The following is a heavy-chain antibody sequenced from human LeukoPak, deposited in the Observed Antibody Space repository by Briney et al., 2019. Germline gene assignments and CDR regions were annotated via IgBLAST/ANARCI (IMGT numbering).Heavy chain of an antibody. V-gene: IGHV3-64*01. Sequence: GGSLRLSCAASGFTFSSYAMHWVRQTPGKGLEYVSAISSNEGSTYYANSVKGRFTISRDNSKNTLYLQMGSLRAEDMAVYYCARPVIESGIAAAGFDYWGQGTLVTVSP. D-gene: IGHD6-13*01. CDR3: ARPVIESGIAAAGFDY. CDR1: GFTFSSYA. CDR2: ISSNEGST. J-gene: IGHJ4*02.